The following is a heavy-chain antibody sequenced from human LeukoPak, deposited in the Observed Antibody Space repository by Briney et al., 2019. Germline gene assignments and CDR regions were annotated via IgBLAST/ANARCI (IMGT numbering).Heavy chain of an antibody. Sequence: SETLSLTCTVSGGSISSSSYYWGWIRQPPGKGLEWIGSIYYSGSTYYNPSLKSRVTVSVDTSKNQFSLKLSSVTAADTAVYYCARQKDITTIVVVTPFDYWGQGTLVTVSS. V-gene: IGHV4-39*01. CDR2: IYYSGST. CDR1: GGSISSSSYY. D-gene: IGHD3-22*01. CDR3: ARQKDITTIVVVTPFDY. J-gene: IGHJ4*02.